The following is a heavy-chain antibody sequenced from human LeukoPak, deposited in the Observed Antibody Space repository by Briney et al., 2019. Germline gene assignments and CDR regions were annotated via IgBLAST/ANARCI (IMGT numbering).Heavy chain of an antibody. CDR2: IYTSGST. Sequence: SQTLSLTCTVSGGSISSGSYYWSWIRQPAGKGLEWIGRIYTSGSTNYNPSLKSRVTISVDTSKNQFSLKLSSVTAADTAVYYCARKSGYYSLYYYMDVWGKGTTVTVSS. CDR3: ARKSGYYSLYYYMDV. V-gene: IGHV4-61*02. CDR1: GGSISSGSYY. D-gene: IGHD3-3*01. J-gene: IGHJ6*03.